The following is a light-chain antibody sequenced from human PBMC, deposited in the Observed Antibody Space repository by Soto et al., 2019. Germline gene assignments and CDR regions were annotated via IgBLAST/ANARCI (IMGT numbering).Light chain of an antibody. Sequence: QSVLTQPRSVSGSPGQSVTISCTGTSSDVGGYNYVSWYQQHPGKAPKLMIYDVNLRPSGVPDRFSGSKSGNTASLNISGLQTEDEADYYCCSYAGSYTYVFATGTKVTVL. CDR3: CSYAGSYTYV. J-gene: IGLJ1*01. CDR1: SSDVGGYNY. CDR2: DVN. V-gene: IGLV2-11*01.